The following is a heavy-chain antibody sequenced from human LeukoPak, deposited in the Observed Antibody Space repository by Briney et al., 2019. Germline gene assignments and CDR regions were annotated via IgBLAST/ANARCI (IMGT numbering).Heavy chain of an antibody. J-gene: IGHJ5*01. CDR3: AKRVPLTALDS. CDR1: GFSFNIYA. V-gene: IGHV3-23*01. CDR2: IGSGSVDK. D-gene: IGHD3-3*01. Sequence: GGSLRLTCAASGFSFNIYAMGWVRQAPGKGLEWVSVIGSGSVDKHYADTVRGRFDISRDNSKNRLFLQMNSLRVEDSGVYYCAKRVPLTALDSWGQGTLVTVSS.